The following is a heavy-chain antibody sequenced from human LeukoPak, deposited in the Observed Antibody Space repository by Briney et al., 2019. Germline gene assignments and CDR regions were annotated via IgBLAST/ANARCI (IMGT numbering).Heavy chain of an antibody. D-gene: IGHD4/OR15-4a*01. CDR2: IYTGGST. V-gene: IGHV4-61*02. CDR1: GGSISSGNYH. Sequence: SETLSLTCTVSGGSISSGNYHWSWIRQPAGKGLEWIGRIYTGGSTNYNPSFKSRLTISIDKSKNQFSLKLTSVTAADSAVYFCARGPLLGDDYDPPFRYWGQGTLVTVSS. J-gene: IGHJ4*02. CDR3: ARGPLLGDDYDPPFRY.